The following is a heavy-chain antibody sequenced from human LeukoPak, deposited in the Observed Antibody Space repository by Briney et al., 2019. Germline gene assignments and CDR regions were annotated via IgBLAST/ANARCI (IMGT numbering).Heavy chain of an antibody. CDR3: ARHDSVLRWCMDV. Sequence: GGSLRLSCAASGLTVSNTYMSWVRQAPGKGLEWVSVIYSGGRTFYADSVKGRFTISSDGSTNSLTLLMNSLRVEDTAVYYCARHDSVLRWCMDVWGLGTTVTVSS. D-gene: IGHD2-15*01. J-gene: IGHJ6*02. CDR2: IYSGGRT. V-gene: IGHV3-66*04. CDR1: GLTVSNTY.